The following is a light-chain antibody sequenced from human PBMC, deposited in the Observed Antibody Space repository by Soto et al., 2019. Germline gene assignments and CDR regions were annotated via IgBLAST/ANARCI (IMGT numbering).Light chain of an antibody. CDR2: AAS. V-gene: IGKV1-27*01. J-gene: IGKJ4*01. CDR3: HKYNSAPLT. Sequence: DIQMTQSPSSLSASVGDRVTITCRASQGIGNYLAWHQQKPGKVPKLLIYAASTLQSGVPSRFSGSGSGTDFTLTITSLQPEDVATYSCHKYNSAPLTFGGGTKVEIK. CDR1: QGIGNY.